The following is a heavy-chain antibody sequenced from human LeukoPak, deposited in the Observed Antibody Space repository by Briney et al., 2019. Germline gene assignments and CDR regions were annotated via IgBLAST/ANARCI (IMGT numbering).Heavy chain of an antibody. CDR2: IYYSGST. V-gene: IGHV4-59*01. D-gene: IGHD1-14*01. J-gene: IGHJ5*02. CDR1: GGSISSYY. Sequence: SETLSLTCTVSGGSISSYYWSWIRQPPGKGLEWVGYIYYSGSTNYNPSLKSRVTISVDTSKNQFSLKLSSVTAADTAVYYCARGSNNHHWGQGTLVTVSS. CDR3: ARGSNNHH.